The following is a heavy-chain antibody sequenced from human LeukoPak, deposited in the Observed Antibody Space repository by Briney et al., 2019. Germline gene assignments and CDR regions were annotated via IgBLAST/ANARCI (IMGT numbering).Heavy chain of an antibody. CDR2: ISSSSSTI. Sequence: PGGSLRLSCAASGFTFSSYGMNWVRQAPGKGLEWVSYISSSSSTIYYADSVKGRFTISRDNAKNSLYLQMNSLRAEDTAVYYCARDYCSSTSCYDYWGQGTLVTVSS. CDR3: ARDYCSSTSCYDY. J-gene: IGHJ4*02. D-gene: IGHD2-2*01. V-gene: IGHV3-48*01. CDR1: GFTFSSYG.